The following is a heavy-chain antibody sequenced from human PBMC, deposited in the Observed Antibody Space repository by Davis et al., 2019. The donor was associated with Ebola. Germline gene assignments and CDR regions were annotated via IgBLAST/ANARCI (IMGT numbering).Heavy chain of an antibody. Sequence: GGSLRLSCVASGFTFSSYTMNWVRQAPGKGLEWVSSISSSSSYIYYADSVKGRFTISRDNAKNSLYLQMNSLRAEDTAVYYCASCSSSCQQGVDYWGQGTLVTVSS. CDR2: ISSSSSYI. J-gene: IGHJ4*02. V-gene: IGHV3-21*01. D-gene: IGHD6-13*01. CDR3: ASCSSSCQQGVDY. CDR1: GFTFSSYT.